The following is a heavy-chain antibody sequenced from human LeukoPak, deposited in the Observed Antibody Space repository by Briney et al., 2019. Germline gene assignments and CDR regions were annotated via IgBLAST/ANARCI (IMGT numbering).Heavy chain of an antibody. D-gene: IGHD3-22*01. J-gene: IGHJ3*02. Sequence: GGTLRLSCAASGFTFSNYGMHWVRQVPGKGREWVADIWFDGIRKYYADSVKGRLTISRDNSKNTLYLQMNSLRAEDTAVYYCARDLEDSSPFGAFDMWGQGTMVTVSS. V-gene: IGHV3-33*01. CDR2: IWFDGIRK. CDR3: ARDLEDSSPFGAFDM. CDR1: GFTFSNYG.